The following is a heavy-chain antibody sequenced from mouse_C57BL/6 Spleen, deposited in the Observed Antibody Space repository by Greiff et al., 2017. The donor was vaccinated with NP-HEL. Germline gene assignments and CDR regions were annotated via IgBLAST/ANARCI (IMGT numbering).Heavy chain of an antibody. Sequence: DVKLQESGPGLVKPSQSLSLTCSVTGYSITSGYYWNWIRQFPGNKLEWMGYISYDGSTNYNPSLQNRISITSDTSKNQFFLKLNSVTTEDTATYYWAREERRAMDYWGQGTSVTVSS. J-gene: IGHJ4*01. CDR1: GYSITSGYY. CDR3: AREERRAMDY. CDR2: ISYDGST. V-gene: IGHV3-6*01.